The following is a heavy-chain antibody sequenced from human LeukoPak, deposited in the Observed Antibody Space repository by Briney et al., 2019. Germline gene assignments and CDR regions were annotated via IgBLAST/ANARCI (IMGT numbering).Heavy chain of an antibody. CDR3: ARELEAGERPYYYDSSGYQYYGY. D-gene: IGHD3-22*01. Sequence: SETLSLTCTVSGGSISSSSYYWGWIRQPPGKGLEWIGSIYYSGSTYYNPSLKSRVTISVDTSKNQFSLKLSSVTAADTAVYYCARELEAGERPYYYDSSGYQYYGYWGQGTLVTVSS. CDR1: GGSISSSSYY. J-gene: IGHJ4*02. V-gene: IGHV4-39*02. CDR2: IYYSGST.